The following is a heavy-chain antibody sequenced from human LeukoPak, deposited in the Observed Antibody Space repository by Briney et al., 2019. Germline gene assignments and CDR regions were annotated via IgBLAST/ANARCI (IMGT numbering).Heavy chain of an antibody. D-gene: IGHD6-6*01. CDR1: GFGFSDYA. J-gene: IGHJ6*02. Sequence: QPGRSLRLSCAASGFGFSDYALHWVRQAPGKGLEWVAVISYGGTKEYYADSVKGRFTISKDNSKNTLYLQMNSLRHEDTAVYYRARNKPITAFFGMDVWGQGTTVIVSS. V-gene: IGHV3-30*04. CDR2: ISYGGTKE. CDR3: ARNKPITAFFGMDV.